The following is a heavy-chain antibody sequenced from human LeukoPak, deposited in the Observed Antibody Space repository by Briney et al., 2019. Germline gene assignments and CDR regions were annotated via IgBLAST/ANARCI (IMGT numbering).Heavy chain of an antibody. CDR3: ARVRSMEWLRWGDPGWYFDL. CDR2: IYHSGST. V-gene: IGHV4-30-2*01. D-gene: IGHD5-12*01. Sequence: PSETLSLTCAVSGGSISSGGYSWSWIRQPPGKGLEWIGYIYHSGSTYYNPSLKSRVTISVDRSKNQFSLKLSSVTAADTAVYYCARVRSMEWLRWGDPGWYFDLWGRGTLDTVSS. CDR1: GGSISSGGYS. J-gene: IGHJ2*01.